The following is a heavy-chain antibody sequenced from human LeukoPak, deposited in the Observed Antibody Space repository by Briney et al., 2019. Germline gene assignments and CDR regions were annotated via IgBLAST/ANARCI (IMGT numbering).Heavy chain of an antibody. CDR3: ARGAPHYDILTGYYFDKGGSDY. D-gene: IGHD3-9*01. CDR2: INPNSGGT. J-gene: IGHJ4*02. V-gene: IGHV1-2*02. CDR1: GYTFTGYY. Sequence: ASVKVSCKASGYTFTGYYMHWVRQAPGQGLEWMGWINPNSGGTNYAQKFQGRVTMTRDTSTSTAYMELSRLRSDDTAVYYCARGAPHYDILTGYYFDKGGSDYWGQGTLVTVSS.